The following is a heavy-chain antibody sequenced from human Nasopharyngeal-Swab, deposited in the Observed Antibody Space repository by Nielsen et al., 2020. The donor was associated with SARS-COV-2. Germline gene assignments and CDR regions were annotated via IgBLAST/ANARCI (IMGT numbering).Heavy chain of an antibody. Sequence: GGSLRLSCAASGFTFSDYYMSWIRQAPGKGLEWVSHISSSGSTISYTDSMEGRFTISRDNAKNSLYLQLNSLRAEDMAVYYCATDGDQYYYGSGSYGYWGQGTPVTVSS. J-gene: IGHJ4*02. CDR2: ISSSGSTI. CDR1: GFTFSDYY. V-gene: IGHV3-11*04. D-gene: IGHD3-10*01. CDR3: ATDGDQYYYGSGSYGY.